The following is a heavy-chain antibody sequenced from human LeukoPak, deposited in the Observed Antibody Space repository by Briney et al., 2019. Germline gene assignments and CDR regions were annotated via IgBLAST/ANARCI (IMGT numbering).Heavy chain of an antibody. D-gene: IGHD3-10*01. CDR2: IYGDGSSI. J-gene: IGHJ5*02. CDR3: ARGRGPYGWFDP. CDR1: GFSSNSYW. V-gene: IGHV3-74*01. Sequence: GGSLRLSCEASGFSSNSYWMHWARQAPGKGLVWVARIYGDGSSINYADSVKGRFTISRDNAKNTLYLQMNSLRVEDTAVYYCARGRGPYGWFDPWGQGTLVTVSS.